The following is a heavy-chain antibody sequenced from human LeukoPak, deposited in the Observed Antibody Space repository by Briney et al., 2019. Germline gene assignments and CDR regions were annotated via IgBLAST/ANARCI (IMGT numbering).Heavy chain of an antibody. Sequence: GGSLRLYCAASGFTFSSHAVSRVRTAQGKGLEWVSTISGSDGSTYFADSVKGRFPISRDNSKNTLYLQMNSLRAEDTAVYYCAKSGSGSTNYYFDYWGQGTLVTVSS. J-gene: IGHJ4*02. CDR2: ISGSDGST. CDR1: GFTFSSHA. V-gene: IGHV3-23*01. D-gene: IGHD1-26*01. CDR3: AKSGSGSTNYYFDY.